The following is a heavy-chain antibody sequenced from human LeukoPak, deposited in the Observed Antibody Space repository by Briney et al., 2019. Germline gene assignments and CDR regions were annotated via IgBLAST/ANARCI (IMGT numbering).Heavy chain of an antibody. CDR1: GFTFTRHW. J-gene: IGHJ4*02. V-gene: IGHV3-7*01. D-gene: IGHD4-17*01. CDR3: ARGPDYSDRLDYFDS. Sequence: GGSLRLSCAASGFTFTRHWAGWVRQAPGKGLEWVASVKKDGNQYSVDSVKGRFIISRDNARNALSLQMSSVRVEDTAIYFCARGPDYSDRLDYFDSWGQGNLVTVSS. CDR2: VKKDGNQ.